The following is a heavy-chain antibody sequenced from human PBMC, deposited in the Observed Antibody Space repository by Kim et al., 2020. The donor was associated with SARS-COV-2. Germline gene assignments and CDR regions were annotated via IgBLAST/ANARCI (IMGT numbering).Heavy chain of an antibody. V-gene: IGHV4-4*02. D-gene: IGHD3-9*01. J-gene: IGHJ4*02. CDR3: ARNNYDILTSPFDY. CDR1: GGSISRYFW. Sequence: SETLSLTCAVSGGSISRYFWCSWVRQPPGKGLEWIGEVHQSGTTNYNPSLKTRLTMSVDMSKNQFSLKLSSVTAADTAVYYCARNNYDILTSPFDYWGQGALVTVSS. CDR2: VHQSGTT.